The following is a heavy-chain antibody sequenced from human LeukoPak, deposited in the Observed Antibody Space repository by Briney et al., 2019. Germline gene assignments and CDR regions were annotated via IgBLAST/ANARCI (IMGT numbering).Heavy chain of an antibody. J-gene: IGHJ4*02. CDR1: GGSISSGSYY. CDR2: IYTSGST. V-gene: IGHV4-61*02. Sequence: SETLSPTCTVSGGSISSGSYYWSWIRQPAGKGLEWLGCIYTSGSTNYNPSLRGRVTIAVDTSKNHFTLNLTTFTATDTAVYYCARDLGQLWFHFDYWGQGTLVTVSS. CDR3: ARDLGQLWFHFDY. D-gene: IGHD5-18*01.